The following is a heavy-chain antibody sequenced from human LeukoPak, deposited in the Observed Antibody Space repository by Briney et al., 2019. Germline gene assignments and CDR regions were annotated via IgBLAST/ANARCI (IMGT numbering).Heavy chain of an antibody. Sequence: PGGSLRLSCAASGFTFSSYWMHWVRQAPGKGLVWVSRINSDGSSTSYADSVKGRFTISRDNAKNTLYLQMNSLRAEDTAVYYCARDQQSYGDYDAFDIWGQGTMVTASS. CDR2: INSDGSST. V-gene: IGHV3-74*01. CDR3: ARDQQSYGDYDAFDI. J-gene: IGHJ3*02. D-gene: IGHD4-17*01. CDR1: GFTFSSYW.